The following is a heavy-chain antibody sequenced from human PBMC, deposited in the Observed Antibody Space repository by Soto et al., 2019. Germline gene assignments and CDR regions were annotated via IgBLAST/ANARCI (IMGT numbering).Heavy chain of an antibody. Sequence: RLSCAPSGFTFSSYAMSWVRQAPGKGLEWVSAISGGGGSTYYADSVKGRFTISRDNSKNTLYLQMNSLRAEDTAVYYCAKGPWVTWTPWGQGTLVTVSS. D-gene: IGHD5-18*01. CDR2: ISGGGGST. J-gene: IGHJ5*02. CDR3: AKGPWVTWTP. V-gene: IGHV3-23*01. CDR1: GFTFSSYA.